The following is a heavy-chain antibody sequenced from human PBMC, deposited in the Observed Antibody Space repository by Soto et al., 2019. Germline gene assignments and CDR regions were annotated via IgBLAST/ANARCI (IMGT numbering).Heavy chain of an antibody. V-gene: IGHV4-38-2*01. CDR2: IYHSGNT. D-gene: IGHD2-2*01. CDR1: GYSISSGYY. CDR3: ARQYSSSSNWFDP. J-gene: IGHJ5*02. Sequence: SETLSLTCSVSGYSISSGYYWGWIRQPPGKGLEWIGSIYHSGNTHYNPSLRSRVTVSVDTSKNQCSLKLSSVTAADTAVYYCARQYSSSSNWFDPWGQGTLVTVSS.